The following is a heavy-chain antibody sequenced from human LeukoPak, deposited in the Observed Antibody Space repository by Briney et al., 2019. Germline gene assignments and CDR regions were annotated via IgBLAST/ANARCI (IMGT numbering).Heavy chain of an antibody. D-gene: IGHD1-26*01. V-gene: IGHV4-38-2*01. CDR2: IYHSGST. CDR3: ASLPSVGATTGVDY. Sequence: PSETLSLTCAVSGYSISSGYYWGWIRPPPGKGLEWIGSIYHSGSTYYNPSLKNRVTISVDTSKNQFSLKLSSVTAADTAVYYCASLPSVGATTGVDYWGQGTLVTVSS. CDR1: GYSISSGYY. J-gene: IGHJ4*02.